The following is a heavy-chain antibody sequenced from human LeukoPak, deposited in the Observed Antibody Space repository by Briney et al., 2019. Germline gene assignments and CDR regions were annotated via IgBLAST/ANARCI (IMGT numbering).Heavy chain of an antibody. CDR1: GGTFSSYA. V-gene: IGHV1-69*05. D-gene: IGHD4-17*01. Sequence: ASVKVSCKASGGTFSSYAISWVRQAPGQGLEWMGGIIPIFGTANYAQKFQGRVTITTDESTSTAYMELSSLRSEDTAVYYCARGAGDYYYYYGMDVWGQGTTVTVSS. CDR3: ARGAGDYYYYYGMDV. J-gene: IGHJ6*02. CDR2: IIPIFGTA.